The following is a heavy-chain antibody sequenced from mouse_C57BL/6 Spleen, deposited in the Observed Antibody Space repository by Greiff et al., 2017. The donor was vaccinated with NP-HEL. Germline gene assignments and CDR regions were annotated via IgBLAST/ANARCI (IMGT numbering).Heavy chain of an antibody. V-gene: IGHV1-26*01. CDR3: ERGSMVTTKDY. D-gene: IGHD2-2*01. CDR2: INPNNGGT. CDR1: GYTFTDYY. J-gene: IGHJ2*01. Sequence: EVQLQQSGPELVKPGASVKISCKASGYTFTDYYMNWVKQRHGKSLEWIGDINPNNGGTSYNQKFKGKATLTVDKSSSKAYMELRSLTYEDSAVYYCERGSMVTTKDYWGQGTTLTVSS.